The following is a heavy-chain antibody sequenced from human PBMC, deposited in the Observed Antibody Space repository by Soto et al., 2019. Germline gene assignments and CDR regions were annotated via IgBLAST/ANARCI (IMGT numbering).Heavy chain of an antibody. V-gene: IGHV6-1*01. J-gene: IGHJ3*02. D-gene: IGHD1-26*01. CDR3: ARGGTFDI. CDR1: GGRLSSNSAT. Sequence: SQALFLPCAISGGRLSSNSATSTWLRQSPSCGLEWLGRTYYRSKCYNDYAVSVKSRITITPDTSKTTDHLHLNSENPEDTEQYYCARGGTFDIWGQGTMVTVSS. CDR2: TYYRSKCYN.